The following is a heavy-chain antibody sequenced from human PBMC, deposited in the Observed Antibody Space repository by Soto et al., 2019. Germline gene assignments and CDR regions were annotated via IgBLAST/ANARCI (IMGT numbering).Heavy chain of an antibody. Sequence: GKSLQISCQGSGYSFTSYWIGWVRQMPGKGLEWMGIIDPGDSDTRYSPSFQGQVTISADKSISTAYLQWSSLKASDTAMYYCARLVPRVTTWYYFDYGGKGIMVTVSS. V-gene: IGHV5-51*01. D-gene: IGHD4-17*01. CDR1: GYSFTSYW. CDR2: IDPGDSDT. J-gene: IGHJ4*02. CDR3: ARLVPRVTTWYYFDY.